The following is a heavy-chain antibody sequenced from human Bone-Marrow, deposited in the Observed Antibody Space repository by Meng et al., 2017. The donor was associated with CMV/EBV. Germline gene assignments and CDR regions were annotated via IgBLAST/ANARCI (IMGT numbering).Heavy chain of an antibody. Sequence: SGFTFSSYSMNWVRQAPGKGLGWVSSISSSSSYIYYADSVKGRFTISRDNAKNSLYLQMNSLRAEDTAVYYCARDMGQQLPLYYFDYWGQGTLVTVSS. CDR3: ARDMGQQLPLYYFDY. CDR2: ISSSSSYI. D-gene: IGHD6-13*01. CDR1: GFTFSSYS. V-gene: IGHV3-21*01. J-gene: IGHJ4*02.